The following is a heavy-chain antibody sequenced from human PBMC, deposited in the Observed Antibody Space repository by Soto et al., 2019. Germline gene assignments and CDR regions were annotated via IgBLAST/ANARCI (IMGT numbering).Heavy chain of an antibody. J-gene: IGHJ4*02. CDR2: LSSGSGENT. V-gene: IGHV3-23*01. D-gene: IGHD2-8*01. CDR3: ARYTNGYQYLDY. Sequence: EVQLLESGGGLVQPGGSLRLSCAASGFTFSSYAMIWVRQAPGKGLEWVSALSSGSGENTFYADSVKGRFTISRDNSKNRLYLQMNSLRAEDTALYYCARYTNGYQYLDYWGQGTLVTVSS. CDR1: GFTFSSYA.